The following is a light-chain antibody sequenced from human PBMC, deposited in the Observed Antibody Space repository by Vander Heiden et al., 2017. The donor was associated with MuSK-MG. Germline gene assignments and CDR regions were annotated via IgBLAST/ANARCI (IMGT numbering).Light chain of an antibody. Sequence: DTQMTQSPSSLSASAGDRVTMSCRASRSVSSYLNWYQQKPGKPPNLLIYAASNLHSGVPSRFSGSGFGTNFTLTISSLQPEDFATDYCQQSYSIPQTFGQGTKVEV. V-gene: IGKV1-39*01. CDR1: RSVSSY. CDR2: AAS. J-gene: IGKJ1*01. CDR3: QQSYSIPQT.